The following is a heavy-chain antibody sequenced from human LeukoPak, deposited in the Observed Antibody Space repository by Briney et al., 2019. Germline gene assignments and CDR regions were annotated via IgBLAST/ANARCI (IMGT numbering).Heavy chain of an antibody. D-gene: IGHD6-6*01. Sequence: ASVKVSCKASGYTFTGYYMHWVRQAPGQGLEWMGWINPNNGGTNYAQKFQGRVTMTRDTSISTAYMELSRLRSDDTAVYYCAKSIAARPGYFDYWGQGTLVTVSS. V-gene: IGHV1-2*02. CDR3: AKSIAARPGYFDY. CDR2: INPNNGGT. J-gene: IGHJ4*02. CDR1: GYTFTGYY.